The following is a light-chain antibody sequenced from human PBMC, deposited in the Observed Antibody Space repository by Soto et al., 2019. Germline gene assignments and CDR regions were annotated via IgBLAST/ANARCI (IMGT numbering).Light chain of an antibody. Sequence: EIVLTQSPATLSLSPGERATLSCRASRSVTRSLAWYQQKPGQAPRLLIYDASNRATGIPARFSGSGFGTDFTLTINSVEPDDFAVYYCQQCSNWPTTLGQGTRLEIK. CDR3: QQCSNWPTT. V-gene: IGKV3-11*01. CDR1: RSVTRS. J-gene: IGKJ5*01. CDR2: DAS.